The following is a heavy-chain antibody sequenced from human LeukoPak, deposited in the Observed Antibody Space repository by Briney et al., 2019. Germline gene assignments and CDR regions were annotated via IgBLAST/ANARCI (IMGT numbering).Heavy chain of an antibody. CDR2: IGRAGSET. D-gene: IGHD2-8*01. Sequence: GGSLRLSCAASGFTFSSHWMGWVRRAPGKGLEWVANIGRAGSETYYVDSVKGRFTISRDNVEKSLFLQMNSLRAEDTAVYYCARHAYFSFDSWGQGTLVTVSS. J-gene: IGHJ4*02. CDR1: GFTFSSHW. V-gene: IGHV3-7*04. CDR3: ARHAYFSFDS.